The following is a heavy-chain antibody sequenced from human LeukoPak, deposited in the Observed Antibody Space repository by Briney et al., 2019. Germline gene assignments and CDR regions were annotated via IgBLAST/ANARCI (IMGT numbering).Heavy chain of an antibody. V-gene: IGHV4-61*02. J-gene: IGHJ4*02. CDR3: ARDKEGSGWSPYFDY. D-gene: IGHD6-13*01. CDR1: GGSISSGSYY. Sequence: SETLSLTCTVSGGSISSGSYYWSWIRQPAGKGLEWIGRIYTSGSTNYNPSLKSRVTISVDTSKNQFSLKLSSVTAADTAVYYCARDKEGSGWSPYFDYWGQGTLVTVSS. CDR2: IYTSGST.